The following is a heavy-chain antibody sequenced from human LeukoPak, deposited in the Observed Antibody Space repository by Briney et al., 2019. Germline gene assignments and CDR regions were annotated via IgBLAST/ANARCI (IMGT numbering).Heavy chain of an antibody. CDR1: GFIFNNYD. CDR2: ISGSGGST. CDR3: AKDEEYSSGWYKGVAAGEAFDI. D-gene: IGHD6-19*01. Sequence: GGSLRLSCAAAGFIFNNYDMSWVRQAPGKGLEWVSAISGSGGSTYYADSVKGRFTISRDNSKNTLYLQMNSLRAEDTAVYYCAKDEEYSSGWYKGVAAGEAFDIWGQGTMVTVSS. V-gene: IGHV3-23*01. J-gene: IGHJ3*02.